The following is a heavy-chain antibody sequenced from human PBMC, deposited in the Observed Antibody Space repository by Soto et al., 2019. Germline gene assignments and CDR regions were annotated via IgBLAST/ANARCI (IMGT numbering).Heavy chain of an antibody. D-gene: IGHD3-3*01. CDR2: LYYRGSA. Sequence: PSETLSLTGTVSGGTISSVGYSLSSIRQDLEKGLEWIGYLYYRGSAYYNPSLKSRVTISVDTSKNQFSLKLSSVTAADTAVYYWAWDSYYGTGRNDYGMDVWGQRTTVTVS. V-gene: IGHV4-31*03. J-gene: IGHJ6*02. CDR1: GGTISSVGYS. CDR3: AWDSYYGTGRNDYGMDV.